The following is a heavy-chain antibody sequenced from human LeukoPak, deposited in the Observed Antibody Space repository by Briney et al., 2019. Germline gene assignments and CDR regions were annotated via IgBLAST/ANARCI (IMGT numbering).Heavy chain of an antibody. CDR1: EFTLSSYW. D-gene: IGHD2-8*01. Sequence: GGSLRLSCAASEFTLSSYWMAWVRQAPGEGLAWVANIKQDGSEKYYVDSVKGRFTISRDNARNSLYLQMNSLRAEDTAIFYCARVNPLMAPGAFDIWGQGTMVAVSS. J-gene: IGHJ3*02. CDR3: ARVNPLMAPGAFDI. V-gene: IGHV3-7*01. CDR2: IKQDGSEK.